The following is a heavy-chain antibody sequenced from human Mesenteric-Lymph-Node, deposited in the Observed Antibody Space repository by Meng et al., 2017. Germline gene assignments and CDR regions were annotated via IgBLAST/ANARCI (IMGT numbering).Heavy chain of an antibody. V-gene: IGHV4-4*02. CDR3: ARGKQDAWELLAY. Sequence: VQLQESGPGLGKPSGTWSLTCGFSGVSIGSNIRWTWVRQPPGKGLEWIGDIDDSGSTNYNPSLNSRISISLDKSKNHFSLKVNSVTAADTAVYYCARGKQDAWELLAYWGQGALVTVSS. D-gene: IGHD1-26*01. J-gene: IGHJ4*02. CDR2: IDDSGST. CDR1: GVSIGSNIR.